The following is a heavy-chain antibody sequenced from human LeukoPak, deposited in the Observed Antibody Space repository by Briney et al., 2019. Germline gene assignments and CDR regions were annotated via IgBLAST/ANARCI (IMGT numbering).Heavy chain of an antibody. D-gene: IGHD6-19*01. Sequence: PGGSLRLSCAASGFTFISYGMHWVRQAPGKGLEWVAFIRYDGSNKYYADSVKGRFTISRDNSKNTLYLQMNSLRAEDTAVYYCAKDPAGYSSGWNGGYYYMDVWGKGTTVTVSS. CDR1: GFTFISYG. CDR2: IRYDGSNK. V-gene: IGHV3-30*02. CDR3: AKDPAGYSSGWNGGYYYMDV. J-gene: IGHJ6*03.